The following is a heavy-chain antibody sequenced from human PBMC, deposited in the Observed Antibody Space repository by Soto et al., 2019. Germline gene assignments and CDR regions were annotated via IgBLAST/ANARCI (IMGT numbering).Heavy chain of an antibody. CDR3: ARDADSRVVTPFDY. V-gene: IGHV3-48*03. CDR1: GFTFSSYE. J-gene: IGHJ4*02. D-gene: IGHD2-21*02. CDR2: VSSSGSTI. Sequence: LRLSCAASGFTFSSYEMNWVRQAPGKGLEWVSYVSSSGSTIYYADSVKGRFTISRDNAKNSLYLQMNSLRAEDTAVYYCARDADSRVVTPFDYWGQGTLVTVSS.